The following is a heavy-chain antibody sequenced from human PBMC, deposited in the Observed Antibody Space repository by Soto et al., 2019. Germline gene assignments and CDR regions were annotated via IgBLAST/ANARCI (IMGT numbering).Heavy chain of an antibody. Sequence: SETLSLTCAVSGGSISSGGYSWSWIRQPPGKGLEWIGYIYHSGSTNYNPSLMSRVTMSVEKSKNQFSLNLNSVTAADTAVYYCVRSASSPVDGLDVWGQGTTDTAP. CDR1: GGSISSGGYS. V-gene: IGHV4-30-2*01. CDR3: VRSASSPVDGLDV. J-gene: IGHJ6*02. CDR2: IYHSGST.